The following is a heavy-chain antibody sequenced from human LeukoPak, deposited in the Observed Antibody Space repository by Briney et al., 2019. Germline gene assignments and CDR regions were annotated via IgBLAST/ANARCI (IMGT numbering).Heavy chain of an antibody. CDR1: GFTFSHYS. V-gene: IGHV3-48*02. CDR2: ISGDNTT. CDR3: ARGYTYGHDY. D-gene: IGHD5-18*01. J-gene: IGHJ4*02. Sequence: GGSLRLSCAASGFTFSHYSMNWVRQAPGKGLEWVSYISGDNTTYHADSVKGRFTISRDNAKNSLYLQMNSLRDEDTAVYYCARGYTYGHDYWGQGTLVTVSS.